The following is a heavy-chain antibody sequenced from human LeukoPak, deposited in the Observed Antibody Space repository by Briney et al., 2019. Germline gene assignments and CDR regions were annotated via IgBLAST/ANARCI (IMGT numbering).Heavy chain of an antibody. CDR3: AKASRGELWSTYVPWAYYYMDV. CDR1: GFTFSSYE. Sequence: GGSLRLSCAASGFTFSSYEMNWVRQAPGKGLEWVSSISSSSSYIYYADSVKGRFTISRDNAKNSLYLQMNSLRAEDTAVYYCAKASRGELWSTYVPWAYYYMDVWGKGTTVTVSS. CDR2: ISSSSSYI. D-gene: IGHD3-16*01. J-gene: IGHJ6*03. V-gene: IGHV3-21*01.